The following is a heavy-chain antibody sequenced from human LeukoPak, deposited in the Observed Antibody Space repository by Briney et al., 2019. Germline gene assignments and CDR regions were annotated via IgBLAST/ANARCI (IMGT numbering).Heavy chain of an antibody. J-gene: IGHJ6*03. D-gene: IGHD2-2*01. CDR2: INWSGDDT. CDR3: ARDLSSAWYRVLDYYYMDV. CDR1: GFTFDDYG. Sequence: GGSLRLSCAASGFTFDDYGISWVRQAPGKGLEWVSGINWSGDDTGYADSVKGRFTISRDNAKNSLYLQMNSLRAEDTALYYCARDLSSAWYRVLDYYYMDVWGKGTAVTISS. V-gene: IGHV3-20*04.